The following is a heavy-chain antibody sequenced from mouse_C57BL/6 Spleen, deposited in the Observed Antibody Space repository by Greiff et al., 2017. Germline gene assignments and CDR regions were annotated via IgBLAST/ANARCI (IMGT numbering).Heavy chain of an antibody. CDR1: GYTFTSYW. Sequence: QVQLQQPGAELVKPGASVKLSCKASGYTFTSYWMPWVKQRPGQGLEWIGEIDPSDSYTNYKQKFKGKATLTVDTSSSTAYMQLSSLTSEDSAGYFCASDYYGPYYAIDYWGQGTSVTVYS. CDR3: ASDYYGPYYAIDY. J-gene: IGHJ4*01. CDR2: IDPSDSYT. V-gene: IGHV1-50*01. D-gene: IGHD1-1*01.